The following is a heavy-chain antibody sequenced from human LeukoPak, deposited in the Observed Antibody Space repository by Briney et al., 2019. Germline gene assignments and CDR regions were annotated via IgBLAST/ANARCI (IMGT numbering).Heavy chain of an antibody. Sequence: GGSLRLSCAASGFTFSSYGMSWVRQAPGKGLQWVSVIIGSGSSTYYADSVKGRFTISRDSSKNTLYLQMNSLRAEDTAVYYCASDSSGWNRNWFDPWGQGTLVTVSS. D-gene: IGHD6-19*01. V-gene: IGHV3-23*01. CDR2: IIGSGSST. CDR3: ASDSSGWNRNWFDP. CDR1: GFTFSSYG. J-gene: IGHJ5*02.